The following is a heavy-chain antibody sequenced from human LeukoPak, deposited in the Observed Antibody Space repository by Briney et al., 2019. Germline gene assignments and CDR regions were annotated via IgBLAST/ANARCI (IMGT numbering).Heavy chain of an antibody. J-gene: IGHJ5*02. CDR1: GGSISSYY. Sequence: SETLSLTCTVSGGSISSYYWSWIRQPPGKGLEWIGYIYYSGSTNYNPSLKSRVTISVDTSKNQFSLKLTSVTAADTAIYYCARDGRSGYEDLWGPGTLVTVSS. V-gene: IGHV4-59*12. D-gene: IGHD5-12*01. CDR2: IYYSGST. CDR3: ARDGRSGYEDL.